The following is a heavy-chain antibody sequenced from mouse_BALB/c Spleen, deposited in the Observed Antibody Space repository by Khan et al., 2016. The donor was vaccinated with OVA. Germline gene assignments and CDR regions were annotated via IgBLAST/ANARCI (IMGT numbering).Heavy chain of an antibody. J-gene: IGHJ4*01. Sequence: EVQLQQSGPELVKPGASVKISCKTSGYTFTEYTLHWVKQSHGKSLEWIGVINPKNGVTSYNQKFKGKATLIVDKSSSTAYMEFRSLTSEDSAVYYCERDAGRYWGQGTSVTVSS. CDR3: ERDAGRY. V-gene: IGHV1-18*01. CDR1: GYTFTEYT. CDR2: INPKNGVT. D-gene: IGHD3-3*01.